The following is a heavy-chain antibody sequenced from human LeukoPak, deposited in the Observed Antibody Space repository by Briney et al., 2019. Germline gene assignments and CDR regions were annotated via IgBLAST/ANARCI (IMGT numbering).Heavy chain of an antibody. CDR3: ARDQYCSSTSCYTTFDY. V-gene: IGHV3-33*01. D-gene: IGHD2-2*02. Sequence: GGSLRLSCAASGFTFSSYGMRWVRQAPGKGLEWVAVIWYDGSNKYYADSVKGRFTISRDNSKNTLYLQMNSLRAEDTAVYYCARDQYCSSTSCYTTFDYWGQGTLVTVSS. CDR2: IWYDGSNK. J-gene: IGHJ4*02. CDR1: GFTFSSYG.